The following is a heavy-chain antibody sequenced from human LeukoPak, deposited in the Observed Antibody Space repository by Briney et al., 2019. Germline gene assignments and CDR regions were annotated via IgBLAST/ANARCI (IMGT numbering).Heavy chain of an antibody. CDR1: GASVSSDC. V-gene: IGHV4-59*08. D-gene: IGHD2-2*01. CDR3: ARRRTYAFFHY. CDR2: IHKNVNT. Sequence: PSQSLSLTCPVSGASVSSDCWDWVRQPPGEGLEWIGYIHKNVNTNDNPSLKSRVTISMDASKNQFSLRLSSVAAADTALYYCARRRTYAFFHYWGQGTLVTVSS. J-gene: IGHJ4*02.